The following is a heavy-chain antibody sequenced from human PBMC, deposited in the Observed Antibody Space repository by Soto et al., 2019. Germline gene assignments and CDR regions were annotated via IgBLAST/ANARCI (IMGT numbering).Heavy chain of an antibody. CDR2: ISWNSGTI. CDR3: ANSASYPTYFDY. V-gene: IGHV3-9*01. D-gene: IGHD1-26*01. CDR1: GFTFDDYA. J-gene: IGHJ4*02. Sequence: EVQLVESGGGLVQPGRSLRLSCAASGFTFDDYAMHWVRQAPGKGLEWVSGISWNSGTIGYADSVKGRFTISRDNAKNSLYLQMNSLRAEDTALYYCANSASYPTYFDYWGQGTLVTVSS.